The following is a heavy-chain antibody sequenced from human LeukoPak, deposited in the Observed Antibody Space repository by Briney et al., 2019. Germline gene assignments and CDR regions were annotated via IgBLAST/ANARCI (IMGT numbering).Heavy chain of an antibody. J-gene: IGHJ4*02. CDR1: GGSISSGGYY. CDR2: IYYSGST. V-gene: IGHV4-31*03. D-gene: IGHD1-26*01. Sequence: KASETLSLTCTVSGGSISSGGYYWSWIRQHPGKGLEWIGYIYYSGSTYYNPSLKSRVTISVDTSKNQFSLKLSSVTAADTAVYYCARGSFKVGATHDPFDYWGQGTLVTVSS. CDR3: ARGSFKVGATHDPFDY.